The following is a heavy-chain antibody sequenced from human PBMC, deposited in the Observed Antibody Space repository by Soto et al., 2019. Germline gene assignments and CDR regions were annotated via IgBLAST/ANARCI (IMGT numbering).Heavy chain of an antibody. CDR1: GFTFSDYY. V-gene: IGHV3-11*01. Sequence: GESLKISCAASGFTFSDYYMSWIRQAPGKGLEWVSYISSSGSTIYYADSVKGRFTISRDNAKNSLYLQMNSLRAEDTAVYYCATVGNWEFDPWGQGTLVTVSS. D-gene: IGHD7-27*01. J-gene: IGHJ5*02. CDR3: ATVGNWEFDP. CDR2: ISSSGSTI.